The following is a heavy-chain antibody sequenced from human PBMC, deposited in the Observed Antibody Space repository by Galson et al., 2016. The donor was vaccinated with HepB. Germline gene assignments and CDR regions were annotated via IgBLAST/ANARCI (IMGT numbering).Heavy chain of an antibody. D-gene: IGHD3-3*01. V-gene: IGHV4-39*07. CDR2: ISYSGNT. CDR1: GDSISSRNNY. CDR3: AREEEWLFPMDV. J-gene: IGHJ6*02. Sequence: SETLSLTCTVSGDSISSRNNYWGWIRQPPGKGLEWIGSISYSGNTYYSPSLKSRVTIALDTSKNQFSLKVTSVTAADAAVYYCAREEEWLFPMDVWGQGTTVTVSS.